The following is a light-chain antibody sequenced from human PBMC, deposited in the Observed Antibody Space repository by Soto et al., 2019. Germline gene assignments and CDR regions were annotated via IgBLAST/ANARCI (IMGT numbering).Light chain of an antibody. CDR2: RNN. CDR1: SSKFGSNY. V-gene: IGLV1-47*01. Sequence: QAVLTSPPSTSGPPRRWVPISCSGSSSKFGSNYVYWYQQLPGTAPKLLIYRNNQRPSGVPDRFSGSKSGTSASLAISGLRSEDEADYYCAAWDDSLSGPRVFGTGTKVTVL. J-gene: IGLJ1*01. CDR3: AAWDDSLSGPRV.